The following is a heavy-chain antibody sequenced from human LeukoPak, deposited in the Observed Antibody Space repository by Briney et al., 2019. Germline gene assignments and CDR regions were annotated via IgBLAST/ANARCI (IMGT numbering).Heavy chain of an antibody. CDR3: ARQGKAARRRGLQD. CDR1: GGTFSSYA. D-gene: IGHD6-6*01. V-gene: IGHV1-69*05. CDR2: IIPIFGTA. J-gene: IGHJ1*01. Sequence: GASVKVSCKASGGTFSSYAISWVRQAPGQGLEWMGGIIPIFGTANYAQKFQGRVTITRNTSISTAYMELSSLRSGDTAVYYCARQGKAARRRGLQDWGQGTLVTVSS.